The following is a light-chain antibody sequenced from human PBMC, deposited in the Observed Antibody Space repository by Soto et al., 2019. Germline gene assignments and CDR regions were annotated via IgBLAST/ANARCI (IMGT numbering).Light chain of an antibody. CDR3: QQYNTYWYT. V-gene: IGKV1-5*03. CDR1: QSIGSW. J-gene: IGKJ2*01. CDR2: KAS. Sequence: DIQMTQSPSTLSASVGDRVTITYWASQSIGSWLAWYQQKPGKAPKLLIYKASSLESGVPSRFSGSGSGTEFTLTISSLQPDDFATYYCQQYNTYWYTFGQGTKLEIK.